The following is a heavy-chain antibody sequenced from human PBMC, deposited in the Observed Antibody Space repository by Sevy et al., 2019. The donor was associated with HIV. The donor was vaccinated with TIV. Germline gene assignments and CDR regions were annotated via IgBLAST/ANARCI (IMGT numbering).Heavy chain of an antibody. V-gene: IGHV4-34*01. CDR2: INHSGST. CDR1: GGSFSGYY. CDR3: AREGGVQLPHDY. D-gene: IGHD2-2*01. Sequence: SETLSLTCAVYGGSFSGYYWSWIRQPPGNGLEWIGEINHSGSTNYNPSLKSRVTISVDTSKNQFSLKLSSVTAAGTAVYYCAREGGVQLPHDYSGQRTLVTVSS. J-gene: IGHJ4*02.